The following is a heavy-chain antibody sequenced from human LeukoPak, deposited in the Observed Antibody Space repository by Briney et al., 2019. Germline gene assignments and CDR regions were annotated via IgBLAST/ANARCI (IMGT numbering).Heavy chain of an antibody. CDR1: GFTFDDYG. J-gene: IGHJ4*02. D-gene: IGHD6-13*01. CDR2: ISVSGGNT. V-gene: IGHV3-23*01. CDR3: AKAPYGYSSSWCFDY. Sequence: GGSLRLSCAASGFTFDDYGMSWVRQAPGKGLGWVSTISVSGGNTYYADSVKGRFTISRDNSKNTLDLQMNSLRAEDTALYYCAKAPYGYSSSWCFDYWGQGTLVTVSS.